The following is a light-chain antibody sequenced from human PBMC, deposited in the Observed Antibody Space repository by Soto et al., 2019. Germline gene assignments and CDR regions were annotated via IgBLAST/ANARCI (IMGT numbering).Light chain of an antibody. Sequence: QSVLTQPASVSGSPGQSITISCTGASSDIGGYNFVSWYQQHPGKGPKLMIYDVSNRPSGVSNRFSGSKSGSTASLTISELQAEDEADYYCSSYTSSSTPYVFGSGTKVTVL. J-gene: IGLJ1*01. V-gene: IGLV2-14*03. CDR1: SSDIGGYNF. CDR2: DVS. CDR3: SSYTSSSTPYV.